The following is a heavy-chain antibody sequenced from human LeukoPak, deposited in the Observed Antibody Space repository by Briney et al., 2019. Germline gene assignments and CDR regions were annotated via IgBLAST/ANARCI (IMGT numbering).Heavy chain of an antibody. CDR2: ISSDGSNK. Sequence: PGGSLRLSCAASRFTFSSYTIHWVRQAPGKGLEWVALISSDGSNKFYANSVKGRFTISRDNSKKTVYLQMNSLRGEDTAVYSCARGATNDFWSGYGWFDPWGQGTLVTVSS. D-gene: IGHD3-3*01. J-gene: IGHJ5*02. CDR3: ARGATNDFWSGYGWFDP. V-gene: IGHV3-30*04. CDR1: RFTFSSYT.